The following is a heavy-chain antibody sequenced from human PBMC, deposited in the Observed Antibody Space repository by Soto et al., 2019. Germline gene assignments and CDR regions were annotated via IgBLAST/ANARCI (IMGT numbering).Heavy chain of an antibody. CDR2: IVPIFGTA. CDR3: ARLGGYCSSTSCYRDYYYYYGMDV. J-gene: IGHJ6*02. D-gene: IGHD2-2*02. CDR1: GGTFSSYA. Sequence: SVKVSCKASGGTFSSYAISWVRQAPGQGLEWMGGIVPIFGTANYAQKFQGRVTITADKSTSTAYMEPSSLRSEDTAVYYCARLGGYCSSTSCYRDYYYYYGMDVWGQGTTVTVSS. V-gene: IGHV1-69*06.